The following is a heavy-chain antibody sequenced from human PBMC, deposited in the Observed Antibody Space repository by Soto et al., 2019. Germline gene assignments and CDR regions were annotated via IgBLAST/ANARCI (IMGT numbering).Heavy chain of an antibody. D-gene: IGHD6-6*01. Sequence: GGSLRLSCAASGFTFSSYSMNWVRQAPGKGLERASSISSSSSYIYYADSVKGRFTISRDNAKNSLYLQMDSLRAEDTAVYYCARDSSSMAFDPWGQGTLVTVSS. CDR2: ISSSSSYI. J-gene: IGHJ5*02. CDR3: ARDSSSMAFDP. V-gene: IGHV3-21*01. CDR1: GFTFSSYS.